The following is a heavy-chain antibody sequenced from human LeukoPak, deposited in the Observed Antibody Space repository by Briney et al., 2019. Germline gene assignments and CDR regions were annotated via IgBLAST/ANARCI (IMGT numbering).Heavy chain of an antibody. V-gene: IGHV1-69*06. CDR2: IIPIFGTA. CDR3: ARGGPVRSIVTRWDMDV. Sequence: ASVKVSCKASGGTFSSYAISWVRQAPGQGLEWMGGIIPIFGTANYAQKFQGRVTITADKSTSTAYMELSSLRSEDTAVYYCARGGPVRSIVTRWDMDVWGKGTTVTVSS. CDR1: GGTFSSYA. D-gene: IGHD1-26*01. J-gene: IGHJ6*03.